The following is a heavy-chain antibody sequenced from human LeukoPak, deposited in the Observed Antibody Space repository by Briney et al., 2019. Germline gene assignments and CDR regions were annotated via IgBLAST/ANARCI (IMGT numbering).Heavy chain of an antibody. CDR1: GFTFSSNW. J-gene: IGHJ4*02. CDR3: ARANNSSWHN. D-gene: IGHD6-19*01. CDR2: IKPDGSAE. Sequence: GGSLRLSCGTSGFTFSSNWMSWVRHAPGRGRDWVANIKPDGSAEYYAASVKGRFTASRDNAKNSLYLQMNSLRVEDTAVYYCARANNSSWHNWGQGTLVTVSS. V-gene: IGHV3-7*01.